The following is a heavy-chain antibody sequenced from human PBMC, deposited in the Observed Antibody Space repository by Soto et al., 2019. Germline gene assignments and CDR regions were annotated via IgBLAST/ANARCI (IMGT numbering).Heavy chain of an antibody. Sequence: SETLSLMCGVSCFSVQTSYFGSWFRQPPSKGVEWIGLISHSGRALSHPSFAIRANISLDPSNNAFSLTVTSVSAADTAVYYCARGRSFRLVGVPLDSWGQGTLGTVSS. D-gene: IGHD3-16*02. CDR3: ARGRSFRLVGVPLDS. J-gene: IGHJ4*02. V-gene: IGHV4-38-2*01. CDR2: ISHSGRA. CDR1: CFSVQTSYF.